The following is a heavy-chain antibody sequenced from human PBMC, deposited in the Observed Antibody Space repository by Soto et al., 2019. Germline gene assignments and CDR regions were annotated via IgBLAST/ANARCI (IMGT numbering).Heavy chain of an antibody. CDR2: IYPGDSDT. Sequence: GEALKISCKGSGYSFTSYWIGWVRQMPGKGLEWMGIIYPGDSDTRYSPSFQGQVTISADKSISTAYLQWSSLKASDTDMYYCSIXLDCSRTCCYHYYYYYLMAVPTQGTSDTVSS. CDR3: SIXLDCSRTCCYHYYYYYLMAV. J-gene: IGHJ6*02. D-gene: IGHD2-2*01. V-gene: IGHV5-51*01. CDR1: GYSFTSYW.